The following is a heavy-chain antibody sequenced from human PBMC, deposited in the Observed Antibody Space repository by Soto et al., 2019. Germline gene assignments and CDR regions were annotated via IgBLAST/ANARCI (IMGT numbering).Heavy chain of an antibody. J-gene: IGHJ4*02. V-gene: IGHV3-33*01. Sequence: QVQLVESGGGVVQPGRSLRLSCAASGFTFSGLGMHWVRQAPGKGLEWVAVIRYDGSNIYYADAVKGRFTISRDNSKDTLYLQMSSMRGDDTAVYSCARDGVGHNTFFGYFDYWCQGTLVTASS. CDR2: IRYDGSNI. D-gene: IGHD1-26*01. CDR1: GFTFSGLG. CDR3: ARDGVGHNTFFGYFDY.